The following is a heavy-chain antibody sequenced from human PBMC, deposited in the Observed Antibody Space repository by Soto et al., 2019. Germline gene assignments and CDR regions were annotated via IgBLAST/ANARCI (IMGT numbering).Heavy chain of an antibody. CDR3: ATDSITTCAVVNPPGMDV. CDR2: VYYSGST. Sequence: NPSETLSLTCTVSGDSVSSGSYYWTWIRQPPGQGLEWIGYVYYSGSTRYNPSLQSGVTISLDTSKNQFSLKLTSVTAADTAVYYCATDSITTCAVVNPPGMDVWGQGTTVTVSS. D-gene: IGHD3-3*01. CDR1: GDSVSSGSYY. J-gene: IGHJ6*02. V-gene: IGHV4-61*01.